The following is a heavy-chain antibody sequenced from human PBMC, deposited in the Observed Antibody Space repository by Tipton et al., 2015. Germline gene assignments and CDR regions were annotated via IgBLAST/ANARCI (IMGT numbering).Heavy chain of an antibody. J-gene: IGHJ4*02. V-gene: IGHV1-18*01. CDR1: GYTFTSYG. CDR3: ARSPFKSGYFDY. Sequence: QSGAEVKKPGASVKVSCKASGYTFTSYGISWVRQAPGQGLEWMGWISGYNGNINYAQNLQGRATMTTDTSTSTAYMELRSLRSDDTAVYYCARSPFKSGYFDYWGQGTLVTVSA. D-gene: IGHD2/OR15-2a*01. CDR2: ISGYNGNI.